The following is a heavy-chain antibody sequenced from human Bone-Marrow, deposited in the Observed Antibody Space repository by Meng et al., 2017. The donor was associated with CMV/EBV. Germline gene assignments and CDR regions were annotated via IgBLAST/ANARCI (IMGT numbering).Heavy chain of an antibody. V-gene: IGHV3-74*01. J-gene: IGHJ6*02. Sequence: GESLKLSCAASGFTFSSYWMRWVRQAPGKGLVWVARINGDGSSTSYGDTVKGRFTISRDKATNTLYLQMNSLRAEDTAVYYCARDDSAVSGRGKDVWGQGTTVTVSS. CDR3: ARDDSAVSGRGKDV. D-gene: IGHD3-10*01. CDR1: GFTFSSYW. CDR2: INGDGSST.